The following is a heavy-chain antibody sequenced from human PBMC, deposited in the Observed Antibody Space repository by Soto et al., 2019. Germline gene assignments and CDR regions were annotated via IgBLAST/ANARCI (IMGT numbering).Heavy chain of an antibody. CDR1: GLTVSDNY. D-gene: IGHD3-16*01. CDR3: AKGEFDR. J-gene: IGHJ4*02. Sequence: EVQLVESGGGLIQPGGSLRLSCAASGLTVSDNYMSWVRQAPGKGLEWVAIIFAGGNRYHADSVKGRFTVSRDNSRNTVDLQMNSLRAEDTAVYYCAKGEFDRWGQGTLVTVSS. V-gene: IGHV3-53*01. CDR2: IFAGGNR.